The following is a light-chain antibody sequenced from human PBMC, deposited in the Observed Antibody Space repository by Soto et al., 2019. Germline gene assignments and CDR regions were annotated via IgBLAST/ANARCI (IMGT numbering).Light chain of an antibody. CDR3: QQSHRTPWT. V-gene: IGKV1-39*01. CDR2: VAS. J-gene: IGKJ1*01. Sequence: DIQMTQSPSSLSASVGDRVTISCRASQSISTYLNWYQQKPGEAPKLLIYVASSLQSGVPSRFSGSGSGADFSLTISSLQHEDFATYYCQQSHRTPWTFGQGTKVDIK. CDR1: QSISTY.